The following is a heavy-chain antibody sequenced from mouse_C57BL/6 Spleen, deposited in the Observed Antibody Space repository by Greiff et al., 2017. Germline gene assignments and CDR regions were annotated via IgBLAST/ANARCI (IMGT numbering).Heavy chain of an antibody. Sequence: EVQLVESGGGLVQPGGSLKLSCAASGFTFSAYYMYWVRQTPEKRLEWVAYISNGGGSTYSPDTVKGRFTISRDNATNTLYLQMSRLKSKDTAMYYCARWLLDYWGQGTTLTVSS. J-gene: IGHJ2*01. V-gene: IGHV5-12*01. CDR2: ISNGGGST. D-gene: IGHD2-2*01. CDR3: ARWLLDY. CDR1: GFTFSAYY.